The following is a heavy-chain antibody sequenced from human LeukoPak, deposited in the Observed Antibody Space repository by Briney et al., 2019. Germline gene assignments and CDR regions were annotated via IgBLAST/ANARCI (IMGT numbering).Heavy chain of an antibody. CDR3: ATRARYYDSSGPGAFDI. J-gene: IGHJ3*02. CDR1: GGSISSSNW. D-gene: IGHD3-22*01. V-gene: IGHV4-4*02. Sequence: SETLSLTCAVSGGSISSSNWWSWVRPPPGKGLEWIGEIYHSGSTNYNPSLKSRVTISVDKSKNQFSLKLSSVTAADTAVYYCATRARYYDSSGPGAFDIWGQGTMVTVSS. CDR2: IYHSGST.